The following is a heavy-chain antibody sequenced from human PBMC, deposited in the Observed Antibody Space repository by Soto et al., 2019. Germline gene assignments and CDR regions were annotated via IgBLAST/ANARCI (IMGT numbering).Heavy chain of an antibody. CDR1: GYTFTNDG. CDR3: ARAMAVVLYGDYEKNWFDP. CDR2: ISAYNGNT. J-gene: IGHJ5*02. Sequence: GASVKVSCKASGYTFTNDGMSWVRQASGQGLEWLGWISAYNGNTNYAQKLQGRVTMTTDTSTSTAYMELRSLRSDDTAVYYCARAMAVVLYGDYEKNWFDPWGQGTLVTVSS. D-gene: IGHD4-17*01. V-gene: IGHV1-18*01.